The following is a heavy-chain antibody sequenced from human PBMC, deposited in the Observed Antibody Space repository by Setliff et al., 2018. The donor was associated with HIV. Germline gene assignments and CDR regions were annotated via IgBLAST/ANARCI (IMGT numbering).Heavy chain of an antibody. CDR2: IYHSGST. Sequence: SETLSLTCAVYGGSFSGYFCIWVRQPPGKGLEWIGEIYHSGSTNYNPSLKSRVTISVDTSKNQFSLKLSSVTAADTAVYYCARDGAGEYYYYYYYMDVWGKGTTVTVSS. CDR1: GGSFSGYF. J-gene: IGHJ6*03. V-gene: IGHV4-34*01. CDR3: ARDGAGEYYYYYYYMDV. D-gene: IGHD2-21*01.